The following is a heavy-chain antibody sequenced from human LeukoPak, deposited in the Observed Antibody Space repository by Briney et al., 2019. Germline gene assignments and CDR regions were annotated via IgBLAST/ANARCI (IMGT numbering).Heavy chain of an antibody. J-gene: IGHJ1*01. V-gene: IGHV4-59*08. CDR1: GASVTTDY. CDR3: AGRGQRYFRD. CDR2: IYNSGNT. Sequence: SETLSLTCDVSGASVTTDYWSSIRQPPGKGLEWIGYIYNSGNTDYNPSLKSRLTISVDTSKNQFSLTLSSATAADTAVYYCAGRGQRYFRDWGQGTLVTVSS. D-gene: IGHD3-9*01.